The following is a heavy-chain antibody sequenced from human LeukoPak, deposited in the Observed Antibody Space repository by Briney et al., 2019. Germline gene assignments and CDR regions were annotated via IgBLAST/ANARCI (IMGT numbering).Heavy chain of an antibody. Sequence: SETLSLTCAVYVGSFSGYYWRWIRQPPGKGLEWIGEINHSGSTNYNTSLKSRVTISVDTSENQFSLKMSSVYAADTAGYYFAYCLRKDGGNWGAFDFWGQGTMVTVSS. CDR1: VGSFSGYY. V-gene: IGHV4-34*01. CDR3: AYCLRKDGGNWGAFDF. J-gene: IGHJ3*01. CDR2: INHSGST. D-gene: IGHD7-27*01.